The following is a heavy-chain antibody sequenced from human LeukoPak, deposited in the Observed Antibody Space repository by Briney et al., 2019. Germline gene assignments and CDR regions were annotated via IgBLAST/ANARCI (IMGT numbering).Heavy chain of an antibody. CDR2: IGGSGGNT. CDR3: ALGLLGF. D-gene: IGHD3/OR15-3a*01. Sequence: PWGSLELSCATSGIPFSSYPMSWVRQAPGKGLEWVSGIGGSGGNTYYADSVKGRITISRDNSKNTVDLQMNSLRAEDTAVYFCALGLLGFWGQGTLVTVSS. CDR1: GIPFSSYP. V-gene: IGHV3-23*01. J-gene: IGHJ4*02.